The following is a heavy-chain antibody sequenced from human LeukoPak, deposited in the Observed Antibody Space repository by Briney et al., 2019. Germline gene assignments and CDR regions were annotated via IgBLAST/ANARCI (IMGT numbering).Heavy chain of an antibody. CDR3: ARDHYSFDYYYYMDV. CDR1: GYTFTSYY. V-gene: IGHV1-46*01. D-gene: IGHD2-15*01. CDR2: INPSGGST. Sequence: ASVKVSCKASGYTFTSYYMHWVRQAPGQGLEWMGIINPSGGSTSYAQKFQGRVTMTRDMSTSTVYMELSSLRSEDTAVYYCARDHYSFDYYYYMDVWGKRTTVTVSS. J-gene: IGHJ6*03.